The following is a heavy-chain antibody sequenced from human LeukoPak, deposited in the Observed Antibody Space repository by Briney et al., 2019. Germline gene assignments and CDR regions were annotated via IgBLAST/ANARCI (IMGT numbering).Heavy chain of an antibody. Sequence: SETLSLTCTVTAASISYYYWSWIRPPPAQGLECIGYTYYSGSTNYNPSLRSRVTMSAGTSKNQSTLRLSSVTAADTAVYYCARGRYGGNSGFFDYWGQGTLVTVSS. D-gene: IGHD4-23*01. CDR3: ARGRYGGNSGFFDY. J-gene: IGHJ4*02. CDR2: TYYSGST. V-gene: IGHV4-59*01. CDR1: AASISYYY.